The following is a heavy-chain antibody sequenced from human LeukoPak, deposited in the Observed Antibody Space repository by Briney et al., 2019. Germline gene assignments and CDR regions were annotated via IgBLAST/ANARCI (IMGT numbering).Heavy chain of an antibody. CDR2: ISSGSSIM. V-gene: IGHV3-48*02. CDR1: GFTFGSYS. D-gene: IGHD3-10*01. CDR3: ARYGDDGSGSPNFDY. Sequence: PGGSLRLSCVASGFTFGSYSMNWVRQAPGKGLEWVSYISSGSSIMYYADSVKGRFTISRDNAKNSLYLQMNSLRDEDTAVYYCARYGDDGSGSPNFDYWGQGTLVTVSS. J-gene: IGHJ4*02.